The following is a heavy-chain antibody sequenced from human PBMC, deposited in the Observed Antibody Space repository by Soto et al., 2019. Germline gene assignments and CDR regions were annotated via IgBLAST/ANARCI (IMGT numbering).Heavy chain of an antibody. Sequence: GGSLRLSCAASGFTFSSYAMSWVRQAPGKGLEWVSAISGSGGSTYYADSVKGRFTISRDNSKNTPYLQMNSLRAEDTAVYYCAKDGRGIQLWYAYYYYGMDVWGQGTTVTVSS. CDR3: AKDGRGIQLWYAYYYYGMDV. J-gene: IGHJ6*02. V-gene: IGHV3-23*01. CDR1: GFTFSSYA. D-gene: IGHD5-18*01. CDR2: ISGSGGST.